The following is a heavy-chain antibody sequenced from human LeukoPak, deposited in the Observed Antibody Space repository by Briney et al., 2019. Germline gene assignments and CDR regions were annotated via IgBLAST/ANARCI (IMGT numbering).Heavy chain of an antibody. V-gene: IGHV4-61*02. CDR1: GGSINSGYYY. CDR3: ARWRGSSTLDAFDI. D-gene: IGHD2-2*01. CDR2: IDTSGST. J-gene: IGHJ3*02. Sequence: SETLSLTCTVSGGSINSGYYYWSWIRQPAGKGLEWIGRIDTSGSTKYNPSLKSRLTISVDTSKNQFSLKLSSVTAADTAVYYCARWRGSSTLDAFDIWGQGTMVTVSS.